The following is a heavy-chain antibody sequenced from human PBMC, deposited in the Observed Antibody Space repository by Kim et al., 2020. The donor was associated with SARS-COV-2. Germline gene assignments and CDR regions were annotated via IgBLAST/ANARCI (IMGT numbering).Heavy chain of an antibody. CDR3: ARFPGESGGSSGFDY. D-gene: IGHD2-15*01. CDR2: IYYSGST. J-gene: IGHJ4*02. V-gene: IGHV4-39*01. Sequence: SETLSLTCTVSGGSISSSSYYWGWIRQPPGKGLEWIGSIYYSGSTYYNPSLKSRVTISVDTSKNQFSLKLSSVTAADTAVYYCARFPGESGGSSGFDYWGQGTLVTVSS. CDR1: GGSISSSSYY.